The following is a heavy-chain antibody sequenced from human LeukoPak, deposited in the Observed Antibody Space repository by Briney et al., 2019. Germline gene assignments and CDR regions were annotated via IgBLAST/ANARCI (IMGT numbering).Heavy chain of an antibody. V-gene: IGHV3-23*01. CDR2: LTGGGDFT. D-gene: IGHD5-24*01. CDR3: AKRGNTISFFDP. Sequence: QSGGSLRLSCGASGFTFSNYAMYWVRQAPGKGLEWVSGLTGGGDFTYYADSVKGRFTISRDNSKNTLYLEMNSLRADDTAVYYCAKRGNTISFFDPWGQGTPVTVSS. J-gene: IGHJ5*02. CDR1: GFTFSNYA.